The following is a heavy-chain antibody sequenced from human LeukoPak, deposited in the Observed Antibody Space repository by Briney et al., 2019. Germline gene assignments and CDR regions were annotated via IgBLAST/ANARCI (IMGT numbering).Heavy chain of an antibody. J-gene: IGHJ6*03. CDR3: ARDCGSGSYYYYYMDV. CDR1: GYTFTGYY. CDR2: ISAYNGNT. Sequence: ASVKVSCKASGYTFTGYYMHWVRQAPGQGLEWMGWISAYNGNTNYAQKLQGRVTMTTDTSTSTAYMELRSLRSDDTAVYYCARDCGSGSYYYYYMDVWGKGTTVTVSS. V-gene: IGHV1-18*04. D-gene: IGHD3-10*01.